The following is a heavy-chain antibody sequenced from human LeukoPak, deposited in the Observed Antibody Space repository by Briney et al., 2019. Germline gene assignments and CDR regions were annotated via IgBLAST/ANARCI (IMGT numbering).Heavy chain of an antibody. CDR2: ISSSTSYI. CDR3: ARHGPFTFSGNYLLY. CDR1: GFILSSYT. Sequence: GGSLRLSCAASGFILSSYTMNWVRQAPGKGLEWVSSISSSTSYIYYAESVKGRFTISRDDAKNSLYLQMNSLRAEDTAVYYCARHGPFTFSGNYLLYWGQGTLVTVSS. V-gene: IGHV3-21*01. J-gene: IGHJ4*02. D-gene: IGHD1-26*01.